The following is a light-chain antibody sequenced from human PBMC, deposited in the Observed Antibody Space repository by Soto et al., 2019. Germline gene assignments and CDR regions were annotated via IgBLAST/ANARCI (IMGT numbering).Light chain of an antibody. Sequence: EIVLAQSPGTLSLPPGERGTLSCRASQSVSSYLAWYQQKPGQAPRLLIYDTSTRATGIPARFSGSGSGTEFTLTISSLHSEDFAVYYCQQYNKWPPITFGQGRLLEIK. CDR2: DTS. V-gene: IGKV3-15*01. CDR1: QSVSSY. CDR3: QQYNKWPPIT. J-gene: IGKJ5*01.